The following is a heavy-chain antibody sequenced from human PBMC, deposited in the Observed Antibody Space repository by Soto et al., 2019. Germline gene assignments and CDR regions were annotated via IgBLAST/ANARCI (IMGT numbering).Heavy chain of an antibody. CDR1: GYTFTSYD. V-gene: IGHV1-8*01. D-gene: IGHD4-17*01. CDR2: MNPNSGNT. J-gene: IGHJ6*02. Sequence: GASVKVSCKASGYTFTSYDINWVRQATGQGLEWMGWMNPNSGNTGYAQKFQGRVTMTRNTSISTAYMELSSLRSEDTAVYYCARTTTVVTPYHYYYGMDVWGQGTTVTVSS. CDR3: ARTTTVVTPYHYYYGMDV.